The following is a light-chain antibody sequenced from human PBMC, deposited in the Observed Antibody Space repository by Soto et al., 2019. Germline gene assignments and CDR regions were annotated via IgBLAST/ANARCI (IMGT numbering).Light chain of an antibody. Sequence: QSALTQPPPPSGPLGQPVPFPGPETTRAVGANNFVSCYQQHPGKAPKLMIYEVTKRPSGVPDRFSGSKSGNTPSLTVSGLQAEDEADYYCSSYAGTNRVFGTGTKLTVL. CDR2: EVT. J-gene: IGLJ1*01. CDR3: SSYAGTNRV. CDR1: TRAVGANNF. V-gene: IGLV2-8*01.